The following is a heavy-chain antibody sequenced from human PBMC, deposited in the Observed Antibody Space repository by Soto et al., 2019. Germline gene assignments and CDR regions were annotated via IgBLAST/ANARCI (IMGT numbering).Heavy chain of an antibody. V-gene: IGHV1-2*06. Sequence: QVRLAQSGAEVKKPGASVKVSCQASGYIFTANFINWVRQAPGQGLEWMGRVNPNTGDGEDAQEIQRPVTMTRDTSISTAYMEVTSLTSADTAVYYCARDFREHSSSYWIDSWGQGTLVTVSS. CDR3: ARDFREHSSSYWIDS. J-gene: IGHJ4*02. CDR2: VNPNTGDG. CDR1: GYIFTANF. D-gene: IGHD3-22*01.